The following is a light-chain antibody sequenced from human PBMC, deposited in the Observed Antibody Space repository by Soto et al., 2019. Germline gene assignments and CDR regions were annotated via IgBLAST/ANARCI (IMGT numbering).Light chain of an antibody. CDR1: QSVSNN. CDR3: QQYENWPPLT. CDR2: GAS. Sequence: EIVMMQSPATLSVFPGERATLFCRASQSVSNNLAWYQQKLGQAPRLLIYGASTRATGIPARFSGSGSGTEFALTISSLQSEDVAVYYCQQYENWPPLTFGGGTNVEI. V-gene: IGKV3-15*01. J-gene: IGKJ4*01.